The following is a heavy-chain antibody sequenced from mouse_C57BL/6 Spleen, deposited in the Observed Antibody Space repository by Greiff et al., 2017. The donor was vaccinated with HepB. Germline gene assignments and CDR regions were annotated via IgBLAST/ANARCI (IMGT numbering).Heavy chain of an antibody. CDR2: ISSGSSTI. CDR1: GFTFSDYG. V-gene: IGHV5-17*01. CDR3: AWWITTVVATNWYFDY. D-gene: IGHD1-1*01. Sequence: EVMLVESGGGLVKPGGSLKLSCAASGFTFSDYGMHWVRQAPEKGLEWVAYISSGSSTIYYADTVKGRFTISRDNAKNTLFLQMTSLRSEDTAMYYCAWWITTVVATNWYFDYWGQGTTLTVSS. J-gene: IGHJ2*01.